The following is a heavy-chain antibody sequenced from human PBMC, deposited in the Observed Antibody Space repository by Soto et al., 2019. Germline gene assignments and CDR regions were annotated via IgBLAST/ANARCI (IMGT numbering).Heavy chain of an antibody. CDR3: ARETYSNYGGWIDF. J-gene: IGHJ4*02. Sequence: QVQLQESGPRLVKPSGTLSLTCTVSGGSISSNNWWTWVRQPPGKGLEWIGEIYHRGDTNYQPSLETRVSISVDKSKNQISLRLNSVTAADTAVYYCARETYSNYGGWIDFWGQGALVTVSS. V-gene: IGHV4-4*02. CDR1: GGSISSNNW. D-gene: IGHD4-4*01. CDR2: IYHRGDT.